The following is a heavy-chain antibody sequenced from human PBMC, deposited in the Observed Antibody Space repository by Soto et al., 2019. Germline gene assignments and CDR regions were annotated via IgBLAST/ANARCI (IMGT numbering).Heavy chain of an antibody. CDR3: ARPIVGATWNYYYDMDV. CDR1: GFTVSSNY. Sequence: EVQLVESGGGLIQPGGSLRLCCAASGFTVSSNYMSWVRQAPGKGLEWVSVIYSGGSTYYADSVKGRFTISRDNSKNTLYLQTNSLRAEDTAVYYCARPIVGATWNYYYDMDVWGQGTTVTVSS. J-gene: IGHJ6*02. D-gene: IGHD1-26*01. V-gene: IGHV3-53*01. CDR2: IYSGGST.